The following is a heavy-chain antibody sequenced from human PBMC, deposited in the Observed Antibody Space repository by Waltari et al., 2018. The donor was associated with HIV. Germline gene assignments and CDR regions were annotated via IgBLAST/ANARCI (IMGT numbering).Heavy chain of an antibody. V-gene: IGHV3-7*03. CDR3: AREGVLGAFDY. J-gene: IGHJ4*02. CDR2: IKKDGSEK. D-gene: IGHD1-26*01. Sequence: EVQLVESGGGLVQPGGSLRLSCAASGFPLSNYWMHWVRQAPGKGLEWVANIKKDGSEKYFVDSVKGRFTISRDNAQNSLSLEMNSLRAEDTAVYYCAREGVLGAFDYWGQGTLVTVSS. CDR1: GFPLSNYW.